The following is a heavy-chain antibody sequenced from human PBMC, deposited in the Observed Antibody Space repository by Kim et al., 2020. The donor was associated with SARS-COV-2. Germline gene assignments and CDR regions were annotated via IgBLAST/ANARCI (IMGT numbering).Heavy chain of an antibody. J-gene: IGHJ6*02. D-gene: IGHD6-13*01. CDR3: ATDAWTKQQLPGCMDV. CDR1: GGSISSGGYY. Sequence: SETLSLTCTVSGGSISSGGYYWSWIRQHPGKGLEWIGYIYYSGSTYYNPSLKSRVTISVDTSKNQFSLKLSSVTAADTAVYYCATDAWTKQQLPGCMDVWGQGTTVTVSS. CDR2: IYYSGST. V-gene: IGHV4-31*03.